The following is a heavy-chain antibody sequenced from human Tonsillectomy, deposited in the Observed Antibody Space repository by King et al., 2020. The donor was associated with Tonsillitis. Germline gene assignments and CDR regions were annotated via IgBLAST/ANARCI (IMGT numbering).Heavy chain of an antibody. V-gene: IGHV3-23*01. D-gene: IGHD1/OR15-1a*01. CDR1: RFSFGNYA. CDR2: ISGSGGAT. Sequence: EVQLQESGGALVEPGGSLRLSCAASRFSFGNYAITWVRQAPGKGLEWVSAISGSGGATYFPDSVKGRFTISRDNSKNTLYLQMNSLRAEDTAVYYCAKGLGHYPDAHFDYWGVGTLVTVSS. CDR3: AKGLGHYPDAHFDY. J-gene: IGHJ4*02.